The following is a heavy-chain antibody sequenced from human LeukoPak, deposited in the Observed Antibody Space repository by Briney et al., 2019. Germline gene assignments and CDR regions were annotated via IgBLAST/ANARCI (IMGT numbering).Heavy chain of an antibody. D-gene: IGHD6-19*01. CDR1: GFTFSSYG. Sequence: GGSLRLSCAASGFTFSSYGMHWVRQAPGKGLEWVAFIRYDGSNKYYADSVKGRFTISRDNSKNTLYLQMNSLRAEDTAVYYCARDKGAKAVAGYFDYWGQGTLVTVSS. CDR2: IRYDGSNK. CDR3: ARDKGAKAVAGYFDY. V-gene: IGHV3-30*02. J-gene: IGHJ4*02.